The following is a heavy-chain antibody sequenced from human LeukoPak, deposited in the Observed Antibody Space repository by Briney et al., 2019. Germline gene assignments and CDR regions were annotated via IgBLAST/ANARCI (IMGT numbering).Heavy chain of an antibody. J-gene: IGHJ4*02. V-gene: IGHV3-30*18. CDR3: AKDWYDYTSRGSTVDC. CDR1: GFTFSGYV. Sequence: PGRSLRLSCAASGFTFSGYVMHWVRQAPGKGLERVAVISYGGTNKYYADSVRGRFTISRDNSKSTLYLQMNSLRAEDTAVYYCAKDWYDYTSRGSTVDCWGQGTLVTVSS. D-gene: IGHD6-13*01. CDR2: ISYGGTNK.